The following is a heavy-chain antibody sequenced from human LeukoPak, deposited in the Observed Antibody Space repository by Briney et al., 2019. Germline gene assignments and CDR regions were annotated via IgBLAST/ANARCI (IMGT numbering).Heavy chain of an antibody. Sequence: SVKGSCKASGGTFSSYAISWVRQAPGQGLEWMGRIIPIFGTANYAQKFQGRVTITTDESTSTAYMGLSSLRSEDTAVYYCARDYGDPDDYWGQGTLVTVSS. CDR2: IIPIFGTA. CDR1: GGTFSSYA. D-gene: IGHD4-17*01. CDR3: ARDYGDPDDY. J-gene: IGHJ4*02. V-gene: IGHV1-69*05.